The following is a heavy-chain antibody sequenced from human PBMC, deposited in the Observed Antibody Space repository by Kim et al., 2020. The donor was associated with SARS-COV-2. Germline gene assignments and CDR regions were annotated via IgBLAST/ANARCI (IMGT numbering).Heavy chain of an antibody. V-gene: IGHV5-10-1*01. Sequence: GESLKISCQGSGYRFTTYWIIWVRQMPGKGLEWVGRIDPSDSYTRYSPSFQGHVTISADKSTNTAYVQWSSLKASDTAMYYCARRNYTAYYNGMDVWGQGTTVTVSS. CDR2: IDPSDSYT. CDR3: ARRNYTAYYNGMDV. CDR1: GYRFTTYW. D-gene: IGHD1-7*01. J-gene: IGHJ6*02.